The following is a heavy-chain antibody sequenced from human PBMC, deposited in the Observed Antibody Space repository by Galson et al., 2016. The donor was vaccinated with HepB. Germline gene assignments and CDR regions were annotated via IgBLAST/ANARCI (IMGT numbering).Heavy chain of an antibody. CDR2: ISGGGGTT. V-gene: IGHV3-23*01. CDR1: GFTFDPSA. J-gene: IGHJ4*02. D-gene: IGHD3-10*01. Sequence: SLRLSCAASGFTFDPSAMTWVRQAPGTGLEWVSTISGGGGTTYYADSVKGRFSISKDNSKDTLYLQINTRRAEDTAVYYCAKGARFGSGSPLDNWGQGTLVAVSS. CDR3: AKGARFGSGSPLDN.